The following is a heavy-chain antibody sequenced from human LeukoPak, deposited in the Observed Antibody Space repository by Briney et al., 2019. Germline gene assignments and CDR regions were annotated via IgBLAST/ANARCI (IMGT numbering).Heavy chain of an antibody. Sequence: ASVKVSCKASGYTFTSYDINWVRQATGQGLEWMGWMNPNSGNTGYAQKFQGGVTMTRNTSISTAYMELSSLRSEDTAVYYCARVVRPDAFDIWGQGTMVTVSS. CDR1: GYTFTSYD. D-gene: IGHD1-26*01. CDR2: MNPNSGNT. J-gene: IGHJ3*02. V-gene: IGHV1-8*01. CDR3: ARVVRPDAFDI.